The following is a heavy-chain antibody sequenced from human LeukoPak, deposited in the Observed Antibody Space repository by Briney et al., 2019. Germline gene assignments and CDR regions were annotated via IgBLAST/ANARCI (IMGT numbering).Heavy chain of an antibody. CDR2: IIPIFGTA. CDR3: ARGYGSGSYVDY. Sequence: ASMKVSCKASGGTFSSYAISWVRQAPGQGLEWMGGIIPIFGTANYAQKFQGRVTITADESTSTAYMELSSLRSEDTAVYYCARGYGSGSYVDYWGQGTLVTVSS. CDR1: GGTFSSYA. V-gene: IGHV1-69*13. D-gene: IGHD3-10*01. J-gene: IGHJ4*02.